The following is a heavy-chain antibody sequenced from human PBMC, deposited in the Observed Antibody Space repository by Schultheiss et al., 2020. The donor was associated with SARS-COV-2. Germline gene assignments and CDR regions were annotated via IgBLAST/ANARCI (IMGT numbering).Heavy chain of an antibody. CDR3: ARLAARPERDFDY. CDR1: GYSFTNHW. CDR2: IYPGDSNT. V-gene: IGHV5-51*01. Sequence: GGSLRLSCKGSGYSFTNHWIGWVRQTPGKGLEWMGIIYPGDSNTRYSPSFQGQVTISADKSISTAYLQWSSLKASDTAMYYCARLAARPERDFDYWGQGTLVTVSS. D-gene: IGHD6-6*01. J-gene: IGHJ4*02.